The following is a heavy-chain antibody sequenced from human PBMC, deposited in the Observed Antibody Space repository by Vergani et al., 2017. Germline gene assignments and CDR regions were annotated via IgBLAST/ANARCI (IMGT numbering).Heavy chain of an antibody. CDR3: ARHSAGEGLVKLGWIDP. CDR2: IYYSGST. Sequence: QLQLQESGPGLVKPSATLSLTFSVSGASIRSSNYYLGWIRQPPGKGLEWIASIYYSGSTYYNPSLKSRVTISVDTAKNQFSLKLSSVTAADTAVYFCARHSAGEGLVKLGWIDPWGQGILVTVSS. J-gene: IGHJ5*02. D-gene: IGHD6-19*01. V-gene: IGHV4-39*01. CDR1: GASIRSSNYY.